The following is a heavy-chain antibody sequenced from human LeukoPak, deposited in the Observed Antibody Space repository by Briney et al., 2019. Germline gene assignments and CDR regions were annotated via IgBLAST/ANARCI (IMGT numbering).Heavy chain of an antibody. CDR1: GGSISSYY. D-gene: IGHD6-19*01. J-gene: IGHJ4*02. CDR2: INHSGST. CDR3: ARHHGPAIAVAGSDY. V-gene: IGHV4-34*01. Sequence: SETLSLTCTVSGGSISSYYWSWIRQPAGKGLEWIGEINHSGSTNYNPSLKSRVTISVDTSKNQFSLKLSSVTAADTAVYYCARHHGPAIAVAGSDYWGQGTLVTVSS.